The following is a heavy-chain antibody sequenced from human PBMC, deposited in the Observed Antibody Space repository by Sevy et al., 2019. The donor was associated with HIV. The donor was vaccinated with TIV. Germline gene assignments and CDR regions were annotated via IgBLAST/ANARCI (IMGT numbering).Heavy chain of an antibody. CDR3: AVITIFGVDTDNWFDP. V-gene: IGHV4-39*01. CDR1: GGSISSSSYY. J-gene: IGHJ5*02. Sequence: SETLSLTCTVSGGSISSSSYYWGWIRQPPGKGLEWIGSIYYSGRTYYNPTLTSRVTLPVDTSKNLDSLKLGSVTAADTAVYYCAVITIFGVDTDNWFDPWGQGTRVTVSS. D-gene: IGHD3-3*01. CDR2: IYYSGRT.